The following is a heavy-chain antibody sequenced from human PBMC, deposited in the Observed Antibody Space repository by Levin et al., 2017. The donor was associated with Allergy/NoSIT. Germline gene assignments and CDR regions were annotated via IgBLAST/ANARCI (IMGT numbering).Heavy chain of an antibody. CDR3: ASPGALRSLNYFDY. CDR2: INPSGGST. Sequence: GGSLRLSCKASGYTFTSYYMHWVRQAPGQGLEWMGIINPSGGSTSYAQKFQGRVTMTRDTSTSTVYMELSSLRSEDTAVYYCASPGALRSLNYFDYWGQGTLVTVSS. V-gene: IGHV1-46*01. D-gene: IGHD4-17*01. J-gene: IGHJ4*02. CDR1: GYTFTSYY.